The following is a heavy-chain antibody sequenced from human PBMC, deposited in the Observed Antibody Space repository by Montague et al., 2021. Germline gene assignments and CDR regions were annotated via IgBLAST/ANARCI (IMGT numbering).Heavy chain of an antibody. V-gene: IGHV3-23*01. CDR3: AKASKKLRNYYYTMDV. J-gene: IGHJ6*02. CDR2: ITDIGPGT. Sequence: SLRLSCAASGFSFTSYAVNWVRQAPGEGLEWVSSITDIGPGTYYADSVKGRFTISRDNPKNTLYLQMNSLRVDDTAVYYCAKASKKLRNYYYTMDVWGQGTTVTVSS. CDR1: GFSFTSYA.